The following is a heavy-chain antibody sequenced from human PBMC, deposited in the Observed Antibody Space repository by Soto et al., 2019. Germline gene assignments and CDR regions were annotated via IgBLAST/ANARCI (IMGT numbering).Heavy chain of an antibody. Sequence: SETLSLTCTVSGGSISSYYWSWIRQPPGKGLEWIGYIYYSGSTNYNPSLKSRVTISVDTSKNQFSLKLSSVTAADTAVYYCACSQYYDFWSGYLPDDWGQGALVTVSS. CDR3: ACSQYYDFWSGYLPDD. CDR1: GGSISSYY. D-gene: IGHD3-3*01. V-gene: IGHV4-59*01. CDR2: IYYSGST. J-gene: IGHJ4*02.